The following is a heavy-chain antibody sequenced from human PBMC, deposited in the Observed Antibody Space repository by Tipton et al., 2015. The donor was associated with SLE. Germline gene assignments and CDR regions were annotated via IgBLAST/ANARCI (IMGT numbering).Heavy chain of an antibody. J-gene: IGHJ5*01. CDR3: ARGAYDWGSYFVDS. Sequence: GLVKPSETLSLTCTVSGDSISGHYRSWIRQPPGKGLEWIGYVHYNGNNHNNPSLKSRLTISLDRSKNQFSLNLRSVTATDTAVYYCARGAYDWGSYFVDSWGQGTLVSVSS. CDR2: VHYNGNN. V-gene: IGHV4-59*11. D-gene: IGHD7-27*01. CDR1: GDSISGHY.